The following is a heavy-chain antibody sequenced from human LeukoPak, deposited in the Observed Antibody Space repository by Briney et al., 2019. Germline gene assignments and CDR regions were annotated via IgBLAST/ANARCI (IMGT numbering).Heavy chain of an antibody. CDR2: IYHSGST. CDR1: GYSISSGYY. J-gene: IGHJ4*02. CDR3: ARLTPRFDY. Sequence: SETLSLTCAVSGYSISSGYYWGWIRQPPGKGLEWIGSIYHSGSTYYNPSLKSRVTISVDTSKNQFSLKLSSVTAADTAVYYCARLTPRFDYWGQGTLVTVSS. V-gene: IGHV4-38-2*01.